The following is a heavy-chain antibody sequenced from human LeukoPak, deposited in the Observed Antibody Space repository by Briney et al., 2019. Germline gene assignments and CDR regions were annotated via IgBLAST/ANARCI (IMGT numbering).Heavy chain of an antibody. J-gene: IGHJ4*02. CDR3: AKGGTLKAVTTWVIFDY. D-gene: IGHD4-17*01. CDR2: IYYTGST. V-gene: IGHV4-61*08. CDR1: GGSVSSVGYY. Sequence: SETLSLTCTVSGGSVSSVGYYWSWIRQPPGKGLEWIGYIYYTGSTHYNPSLKSRVTMSLDTSKNQFSLMLNSATAADTAVYYCAKGGTLKAVTTWVIFDYWGQGTQVTVSS.